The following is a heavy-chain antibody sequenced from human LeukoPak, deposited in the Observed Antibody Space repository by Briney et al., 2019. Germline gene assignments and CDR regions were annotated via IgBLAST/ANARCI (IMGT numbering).Heavy chain of an antibody. V-gene: IGHV1-69*04. CDR2: IIPILGIA. Sequence: VASVKVSCKAAGGTFSSYAISWVREAPGQGLEWMGRIIPILGIANYAQRFQRRVTITADKSTSTAYMELSSLRSEDTAVYYCASPYYYGSGSYLGYYYGMDVWGQGTTVTVSS. D-gene: IGHD3-10*01. CDR3: ASPYYYGSGSYLGYYYGMDV. CDR1: GGTFSSYA. J-gene: IGHJ6*02.